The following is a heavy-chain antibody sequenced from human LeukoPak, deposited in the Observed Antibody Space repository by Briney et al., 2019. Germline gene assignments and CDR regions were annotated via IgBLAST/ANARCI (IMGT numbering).Heavy chain of an antibody. Sequence: GGSLRLSCAASGFTFSSYSMNWVRQAPAKGLEWVSSISSSSSCIYYADSVKGRFTISRDNAKNSLYLQMNSLRAEDTAVYYCARYYDILTGYYRDFDYWGQGTLVTVSS. D-gene: IGHD3-9*01. J-gene: IGHJ4*02. CDR2: ISSSSSCI. CDR3: ARYYDILTGYYRDFDY. V-gene: IGHV3-21*01. CDR1: GFTFSSYS.